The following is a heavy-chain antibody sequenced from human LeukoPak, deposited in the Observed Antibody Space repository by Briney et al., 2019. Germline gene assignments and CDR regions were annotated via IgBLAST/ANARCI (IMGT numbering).Heavy chain of an antibody. D-gene: IGHD2/OR15-2a*01. CDR2: IYYSGST. Sequence: PSETLSLTCTVSGGSISSSSYYWGWIRQPPGKGLEWIGSIYYSGSTYYNPSLKSRITISVDRSKNQFSLKLSSVTAADTAVYYCARTLDNWFDPWGQGTLVTVSS. J-gene: IGHJ5*02. V-gene: IGHV4-39*07. CDR3: ARTLDNWFDP. CDR1: GGSISSSSYY.